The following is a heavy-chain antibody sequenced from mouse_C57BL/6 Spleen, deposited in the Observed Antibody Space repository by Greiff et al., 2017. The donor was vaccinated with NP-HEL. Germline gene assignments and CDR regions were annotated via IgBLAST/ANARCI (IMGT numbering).Heavy chain of an antibody. D-gene: IGHD1-1*01. J-gene: IGHJ2*01. CDR1: GYTFTSYW. CDR2: INPSNGGT. Sequence: VQLQQPGTELVKPGASVKLSCKASGYTFTSYWMHWVKQRPGQGLEWIGNINPSNGGTNYNEKFKSKATLTVDKSSSTAYMQLSSLTSEDSAVYECARGVFYYDSSYDFDGRGQGITLTAAS. CDR3: ARGVFYYDSSYDFDG. V-gene: IGHV1-53*01.